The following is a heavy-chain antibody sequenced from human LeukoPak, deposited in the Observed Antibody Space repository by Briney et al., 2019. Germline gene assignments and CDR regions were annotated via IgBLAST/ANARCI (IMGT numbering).Heavy chain of an antibody. CDR3: ARGYMVRGVGRYYFDY. J-gene: IGHJ4*02. D-gene: IGHD3-10*01. V-gene: IGHV4-34*01. CDR1: GVSFSGYY. CDR2: INHSGST. Sequence: SETLSLTCAVYGVSFSGYYWSWIRQPPGKGLEWVGEINHSGSTNYNPSLKSRVTISVDTSKNQFSLKLSSVTAADTAVYYCARGYMVRGVGRYYFDYWGQGTLVTVSS.